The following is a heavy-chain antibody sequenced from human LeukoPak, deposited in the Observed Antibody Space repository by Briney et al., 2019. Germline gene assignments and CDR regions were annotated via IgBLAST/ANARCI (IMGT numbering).Heavy chain of an antibody. J-gene: IGHJ4*02. Sequence: SETLSLTCTVSGGSISSSSYYWGWIRQPPGKGLEWIVSIYYRGSTYYNPSLKSRVTISVDTSKNQFSLKLSSVTAADTAMYYCASYYYDSSGYTWYYFDYWGQGTLVTVSS. CDR1: GGSISSSSYY. V-gene: IGHV4-39*07. CDR3: ASYYYDSSGYTWYYFDY. D-gene: IGHD3-22*01. CDR2: IYYRGST.